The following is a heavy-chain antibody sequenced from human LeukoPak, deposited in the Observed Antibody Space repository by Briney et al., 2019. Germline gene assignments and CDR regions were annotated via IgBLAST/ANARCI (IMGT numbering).Heavy chain of an antibody. CDR3: ARGDWGGYFDY. CDR1: GGSLSNYY. V-gene: IGHV4-59*12. Sequence: SETLSLTCIVSGGSLSNYYWGWIRQPPGKELEWIGNIYYSGGTNYNPSLKSRVTFSVDTSRNQFSLNLTPVTAADTALYYCARGDWGGYFDYWGQGIQVTVSS. J-gene: IGHJ4*02. D-gene: IGHD3-16*01. CDR2: IYYSGGT.